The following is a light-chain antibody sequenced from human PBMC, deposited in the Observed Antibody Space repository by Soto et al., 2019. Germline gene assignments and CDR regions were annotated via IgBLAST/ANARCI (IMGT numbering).Light chain of an antibody. V-gene: IGKV1-9*01. Sequence: IQLTQSPSSLSASVGDRVTITCRASQAISSHLAWYLQKPGKATKPLIYAASTLQSGVRSRFSCSGAGSDCTRTISSLQLEDVSTDSCQQLNSYPITFGQGTRLEIK. CDR2: AAS. CDR3: QQLNSYPIT. CDR1: QAISSH. J-gene: IGKJ5*01.